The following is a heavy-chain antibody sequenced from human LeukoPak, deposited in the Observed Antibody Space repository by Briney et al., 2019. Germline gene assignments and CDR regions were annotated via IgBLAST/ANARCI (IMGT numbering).Heavy chain of an antibody. CDR2: ISWDGGST. Sequence: GGSLRLFCVASGFTFSNYWMHWVRQAPGKGLEWVSLISWDGGSTYYADSVKGRFTISRDNSKNSLYLQMNSLRAEDTALYYCAKKKGYYYDSWGQGTLVTVSS. D-gene: IGHD3-22*01. CDR1: GFTFSNYW. J-gene: IGHJ4*02. V-gene: IGHV3-43D*03. CDR3: AKKKGYYYDS.